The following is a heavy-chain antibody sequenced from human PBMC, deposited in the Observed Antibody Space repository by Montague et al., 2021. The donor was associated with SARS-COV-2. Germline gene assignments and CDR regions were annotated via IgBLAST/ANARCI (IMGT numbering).Heavy chain of an antibody. CDR3: ARALSASYSVGGDSFDI. V-gene: IGHV3-21*01. J-gene: IGHJ3*02. Sequence: SLRLSCAASGFTFSKYSMNLVRQAPGKGLEWVSSISTSSLYIYYXASXKGRFTISRANAKNSLFLQMDSLRAEDTAVYYCARALSASYSVGGDSFDIWGQGTMVTVSS. CDR2: ISTSSLYI. CDR1: GFTFSKYS. D-gene: IGHD5/OR15-5a*01.